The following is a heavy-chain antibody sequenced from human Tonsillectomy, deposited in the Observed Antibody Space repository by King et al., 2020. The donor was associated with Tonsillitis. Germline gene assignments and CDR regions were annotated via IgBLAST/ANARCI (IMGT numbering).Heavy chain of an antibody. CDR2: IYYSGRT. J-gene: IGHJ6*02. Sequence: QLQESGPGLVKPTETLSLTCTVSGGYISSSSYYWGWIRQPPGKGLEWIGSIYYSGRTYYNPSLKSRVTISLDTSKNQFSLKLRSVTAADTAVYYCARHGYSDSCMDVWGQGTTVTVSS. CDR3: ARHGYSDSCMDV. CDR1: GGYISSSSYY. D-gene: IGHD6-13*01. V-gene: IGHV4-39*07.